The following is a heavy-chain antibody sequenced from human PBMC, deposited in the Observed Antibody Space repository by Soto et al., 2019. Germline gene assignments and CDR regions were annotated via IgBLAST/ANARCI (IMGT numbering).Heavy chain of an antibody. CDR1: GFTVNKAG. V-gene: IGHV3-15*07. CDR3: VTNLTTPGAFDY. J-gene: IGHJ4*02. CDR2: IKSKTDGGTP. Sequence: GGSLRLSCAVSGFTVNKAGRGWVRQAPGKGLEWVGHIKSKTDGGTPACATAVKGRCTISTDDSKNILYLQTTNLKTDDTAVYYCVTNLTTPGAFDYWGQGILLTVSS. D-gene: IGHD2-8*02.